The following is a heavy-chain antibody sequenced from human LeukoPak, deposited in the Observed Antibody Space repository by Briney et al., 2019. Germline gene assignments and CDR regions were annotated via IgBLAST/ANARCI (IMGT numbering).Heavy chain of an antibody. CDR3: VREAVATGGWYFDL. J-gene: IGHJ2*01. CDR2: IGYDGYST. V-gene: IGHV3-74*01. CDR1: GFTFPPYW. Sequence: PGGSLRLSCAASGFTFPPYWMHWVRQAPGKGLVWVSRIGYDGYSTTYADSVKGRFTISRDNAKSTLDLQMNSLRAEDTAVYYCVREAVATGGWYFDLWGRGTLVTVSS. D-gene: IGHD2-15*01.